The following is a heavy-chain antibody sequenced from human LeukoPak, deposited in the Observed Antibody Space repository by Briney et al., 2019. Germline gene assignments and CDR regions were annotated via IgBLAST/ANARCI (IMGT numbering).Heavy chain of an antibody. CDR1: GGSFSGYY. V-gene: IGHV4-34*01. CDR2: INHSGST. Sequence: SETLSLTCAVYGGSFSGYYWSWIRQPPGKGLEWIGEINHSGSTNYNPSLKSRVTIPVDTSKNQFSLKLSSVTAADTAVYYCARAASENYYDSSGYYYVIGYFDYWGQGTLVTVSS. J-gene: IGHJ4*02. CDR3: ARAASENYYDSSGYYYVIGYFDY. D-gene: IGHD3-22*01.